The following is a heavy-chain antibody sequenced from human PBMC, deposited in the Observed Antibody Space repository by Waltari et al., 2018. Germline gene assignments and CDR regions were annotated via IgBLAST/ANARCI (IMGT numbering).Heavy chain of an antibody. V-gene: IGHV4-38-2*01. CDR3: ARYGDYRLALDY. Sequence: QVQLQESGPGLVKPSETLSLTCAVSGYSISSGYYWGWIRQPPGKGLEWIGSIYHSGSTYYNPSLKGRVTISVDTAKNQFSLKLSSVTAADTAVYYCARYGDYRLALDYWGQGTLVTVSS. J-gene: IGHJ4*02. D-gene: IGHD4-17*01. CDR2: IYHSGST. CDR1: GYSISSGYY.